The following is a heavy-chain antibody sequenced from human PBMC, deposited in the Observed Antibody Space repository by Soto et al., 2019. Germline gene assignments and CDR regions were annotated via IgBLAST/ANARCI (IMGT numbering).Heavy chain of an antibody. CDR1: GGTFSSYA. CDR2: IIPIFGTA. J-gene: IGHJ3*02. CDR3: ASPHYDFWSGYYKGANDAFDI. D-gene: IGHD3-3*01. Sequence: ASVKVSCKASGGTFSSYAISWVRQAPGQGLEWMGGIIPIFGTANYAQKFQGRVTITADESTSTAYMELSSLRSEDTAVYYCASPHYDFWSGYYKGANDAFDIWGQGTMVTVSS. V-gene: IGHV1-69*13.